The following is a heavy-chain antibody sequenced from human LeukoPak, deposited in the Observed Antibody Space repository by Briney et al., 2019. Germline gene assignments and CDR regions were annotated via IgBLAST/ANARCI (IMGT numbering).Heavy chain of an antibody. J-gene: IGHJ4*02. CDR2: IYYSGST. CDR1: GGSISSSSYY. D-gene: IGHD3-22*01. Sequence: SETLSLTCTVSGGSISSSSYYWGWIRQPPGKGLEWIGSIYYSGSTDYNPSLKSRVTMSVDTSKNQFSLKLSSVTAADTALYYCARALAGNYYDGSGYYYLGYFDYWGQGTLVTVSS. V-gene: IGHV4-39*07. CDR3: ARALAGNYYDGSGYYYLGYFDY.